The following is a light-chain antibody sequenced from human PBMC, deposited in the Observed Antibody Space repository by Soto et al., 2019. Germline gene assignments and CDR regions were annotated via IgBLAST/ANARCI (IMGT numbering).Light chain of an antibody. Sequence: QPVLTQPPSASGTPGQRVTISCSGSSSNLGSNTVNWYQQLPGTAPKLLIYSNNQRPSGVPDRFSGSKSGTSASLAISGLQSEDEADYYCAAWDDSLNGVVFVGGTKVTVL. CDR3: AAWDDSLNGVV. V-gene: IGLV1-44*01. CDR2: SNN. J-gene: IGLJ2*01. CDR1: SSNLGSNT.